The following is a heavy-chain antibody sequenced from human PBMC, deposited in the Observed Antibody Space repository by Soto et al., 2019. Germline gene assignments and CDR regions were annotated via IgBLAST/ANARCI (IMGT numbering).Heavy chain of an antibody. CDR2: ISGSGGST. V-gene: IGHV3-23*01. CDR1: GFTFSSYA. J-gene: IGHJ6*02. Sequence: PGGSLRLSCAASGFTFSSYAMICVRHAPGKGLEWVSAISGSGGSTYYADSVKGRFTISRDNSKNALYLQMNSLRAEDTAVYYCAKGRDLRGYYGMDVWGQGTTVTVSS. D-gene: IGHD3-10*01. CDR3: AKGRDLRGYYGMDV.